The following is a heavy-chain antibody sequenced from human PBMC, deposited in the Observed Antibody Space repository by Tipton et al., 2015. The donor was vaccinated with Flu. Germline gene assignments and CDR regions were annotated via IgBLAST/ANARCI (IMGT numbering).Heavy chain of an antibody. CDR1: GGSITSAGYS. D-gene: IGHD1-26*01. CDR3: ARVGGIVGVAGTQYYGMDV. J-gene: IGHJ6*02. Sequence: TLSLTCAASGGSITSAGYSWSWFRRPPGKGLEWIGYINQFGTTYYNPSLNSRVAISVDGSNNHFSLKLSSVTPADTAVYFCARVGGIVGVAGTQYYGMDVWGQGTTVTVSS. CDR2: INQFGTT. V-gene: IGHV4-30-2*01.